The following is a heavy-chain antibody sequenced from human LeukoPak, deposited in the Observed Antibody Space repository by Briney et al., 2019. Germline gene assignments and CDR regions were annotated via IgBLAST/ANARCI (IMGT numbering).Heavy chain of an antibody. CDR2: ISSSSYI. CDR3: ARGDVDTAMVIDY. Sequence: SGGSLRLSCAASGFTFSSYSMNWVRQAPGKGLEWVSSISSSSYIYYADSVKGRFTISRDNAKNSLYLQMNSLRAEDTAVYYCARGDVDTAMVIDYWGQGTLVTVSS. D-gene: IGHD5-18*01. J-gene: IGHJ4*02. CDR1: GFTFSSYS. V-gene: IGHV3-21*01.